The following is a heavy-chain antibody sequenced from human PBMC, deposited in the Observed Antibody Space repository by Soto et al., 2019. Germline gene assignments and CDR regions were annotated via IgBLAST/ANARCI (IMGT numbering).Heavy chain of an antibody. V-gene: IGHV3-74*01. J-gene: IGHJ2*01. D-gene: IGHD2-15*01. Sequence: KGLVWVSRINSDGSSTNYADSVKGRFTISRDNAKNTLYLQMNSLRAEDTVFFFQAEDGIRDTVPVSAFLLNRSSDL. CDR2: INSDGSST. CDR3: AEDGIRDTVPVSAFLLNRSSDL.